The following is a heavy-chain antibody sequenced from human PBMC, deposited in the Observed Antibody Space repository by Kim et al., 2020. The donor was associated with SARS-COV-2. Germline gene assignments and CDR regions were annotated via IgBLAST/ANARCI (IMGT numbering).Heavy chain of an antibody. Sequence: YAASVKGRFTISRDNSKNTLYLQMNSLRAEDTAVYYCAKDLMGPSHAFDIWGQGTMVTVSS. J-gene: IGHJ3*02. D-gene: IGHD2-8*01. CDR3: AKDLMGPSHAFDI. V-gene: IGHV3-23*01.